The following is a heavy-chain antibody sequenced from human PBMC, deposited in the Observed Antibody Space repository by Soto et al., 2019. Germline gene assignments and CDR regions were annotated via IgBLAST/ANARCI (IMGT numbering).Heavy chain of an antibody. D-gene: IGHD6-19*01. J-gene: IGHJ4*01. CDR2: SRNKASSYTT. CDR3: APASYSRDWYVDF. CDR1: GFTFSDHY. V-gene: IGHV3-72*01. Sequence: EVQMVESGGGLVQPGGSLRLSCVVSGFTFSDHYMDWVRQAPGKGLEWVGRSRNKASSYTTEYAASVKGRFTILRDDSKNSLYLQMDSLKTEDTAIYYCAPASYSRDWYVDFWGQGTLVTVSS.